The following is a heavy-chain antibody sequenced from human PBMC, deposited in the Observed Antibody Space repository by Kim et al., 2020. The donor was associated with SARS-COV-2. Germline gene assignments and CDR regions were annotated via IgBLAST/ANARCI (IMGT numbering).Heavy chain of an antibody. V-gene: IGHV4-34*01. CDR1: GGSFSDYY. D-gene: IGHD2-15*01. Sequence: SETLSLTCAVSGGSFSDYYWTWIRQPPGKGLEWIGEINHIGSTKYNPSLKSRVTMSVDTSKNQLSLKLSSVTAADTALYYCAKHDARYCSGGNCWYFDYWLQGTLVTVSS. CDR3: AKHDARYCSGGNCWYFDY. J-gene: IGHJ4*02. CDR2: INHIGST.